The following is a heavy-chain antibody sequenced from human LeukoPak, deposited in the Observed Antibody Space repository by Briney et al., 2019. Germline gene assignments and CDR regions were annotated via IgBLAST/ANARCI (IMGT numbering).Heavy chain of an antibody. Sequence: SQTLSLTCTLSGRSISMYYWSWIRQPPGKGLEWVGWIYYSGRTNYNPSLKSRVTISVDTSKNHFSLNLSSVSAADTAVYYCARDPNYGGTLVYFDYWGKGTLVTVCS. CDR2: IYYSGRT. CDR1: GRSISMYY. J-gene: IGHJ4*02. V-gene: IGHV4-59*01. CDR3: ARDPNYGGTLVYFDY. D-gene: IGHD4-23*01.